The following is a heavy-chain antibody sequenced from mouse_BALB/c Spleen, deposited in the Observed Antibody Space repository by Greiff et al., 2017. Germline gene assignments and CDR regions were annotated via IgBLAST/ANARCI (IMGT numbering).Heavy chain of an antibody. CDR2: IRSKSNNYAT. CDR1: GFTFNTYA. J-gene: IGHJ2*01. V-gene: IGHV10-1*02. CDR3: VRGGSYGNYEDY. Sequence: VKLMESGGGLVQPKGSLKLSCAASGFTFNTYAMNWVRQAPGKGLEWVARIRSKSNNYATYYADSVKDRFTISRDDSQSMLYLQMNNLKTEDTAMYYCVRGGSYGNYEDYWGQGTTLTVSS. D-gene: IGHD2-1*01.